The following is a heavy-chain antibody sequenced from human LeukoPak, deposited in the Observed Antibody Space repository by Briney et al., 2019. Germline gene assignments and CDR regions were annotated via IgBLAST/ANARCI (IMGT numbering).Heavy chain of an antibody. Sequence: GGSLRLSCAASGFTFSTYGMHWVRQAPGKGLEWVAVIWYDGSNTYYADSVKGRITISRDNSKNTLYLQMNSLRAEDTAMYYCARGAYYYDTSGPGQGDYWGQGTLVTVSS. J-gene: IGHJ4*02. D-gene: IGHD3-22*01. CDR2: IWYDGSNT. CDR3: ARGAYYYDTSGPGQGDY. CDR1: GFTFSTYG. V-gene: IGHV3-33*01.